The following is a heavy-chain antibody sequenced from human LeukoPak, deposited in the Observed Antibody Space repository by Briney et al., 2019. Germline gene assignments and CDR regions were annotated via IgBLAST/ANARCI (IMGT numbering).Heavy chain of an antibody. CDR1: GFTFSSYA. CDR3: AKDPSSGSSHDAFDI. CDR2: ISGSGGST. Sequence: GGSLRLSCAASGFTFSSYAMSWVRQAPGKGLEWVSAISGSGGSTYYADSVKGRFTISRDNSKNTLYLQMNSLRDEDTAVYYCAKDPSSGSSHDAFDIWGQGTMVTVSS. J-gene: IGHJ3*02. D-gene: IGHD1-26*01. V-gene: IGHV3-23*01.